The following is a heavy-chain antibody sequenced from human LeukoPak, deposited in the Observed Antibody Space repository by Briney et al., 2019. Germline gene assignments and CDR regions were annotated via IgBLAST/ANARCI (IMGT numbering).Heavy chain of an antibody. J-gene: IGHJ4*02. Sequence: GASVKVSCKASGSTFITYYMHWVRQAPGQGLEWMGIINPSGGSTSYAQKFQGRVTMTGDTSTSTVYMELSSLRSEDTAVYYCARSRLLLDYWGQGTLVTVSS. D-gene: IGHD2-21*02. CDR2: INPSGGST. CDR3: ARSRLLLDY. V-gene: IGHV1-46*01. CDR1: GSTFITYY.